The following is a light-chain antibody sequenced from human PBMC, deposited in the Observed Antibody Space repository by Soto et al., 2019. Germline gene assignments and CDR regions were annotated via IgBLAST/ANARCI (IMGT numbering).Light chain of an antibody. J-gene: IGKJ1*01. CDR2: GAY. Sequence: EIVLTQSPGTLSLSPGERATLSCRASQSVSNNYLAWYQQKPGQAPRLLIYGAYNGATGIPDRFSGSGSGTDFTITISRLEPEDFAVYYCQQYGSSGTFGQGTKVDSK. CDR1: QSVSNNY. V-gene: IGKV3-20*01. CDR3: QQYGSSGT.